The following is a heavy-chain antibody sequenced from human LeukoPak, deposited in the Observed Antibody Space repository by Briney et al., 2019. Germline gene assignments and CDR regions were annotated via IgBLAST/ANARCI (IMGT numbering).Heavy chain of an antibody. Sequence: QPGGSLRLSCVASGLTFGNYGMNWVRQAPGKGLEWVSSIGGSGSTTYYADFVRGRFTISRDNSKNSMRAEDTAIYYCAEVESSYCRICGQGNLVTVSS. D-gene: IGHD3-10*01. J-gene: IGHJ4*01. V-gene: IGHV3-23*01. CDR2: IGGSGSTT. CDR1: GLTFGNYG. CDR3: AEVESSYCRI.